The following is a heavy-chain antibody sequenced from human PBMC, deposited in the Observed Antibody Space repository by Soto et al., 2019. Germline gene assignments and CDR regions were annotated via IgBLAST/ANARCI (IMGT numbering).Heavy chain of an antibody. CDR2: ISSSSSYI. J-gene: IGHJ4*02. D-gene: IGHD5-12*01. Sequence: GGSLRLSCAASGFTFSSYSMNWVRQAPGKGLEWVSSISSSSSYIYYADSVKGRFTISRDNAKNSLYLQMNSLRAEDTAVYYCASIVRRDGYRKDSPFDYWGQGTLVTVSS. CDR1: GFTFSSYS. CDR3: ASIVRRDGYRKDSPFDY. V-gene: IGHV3-21*01.